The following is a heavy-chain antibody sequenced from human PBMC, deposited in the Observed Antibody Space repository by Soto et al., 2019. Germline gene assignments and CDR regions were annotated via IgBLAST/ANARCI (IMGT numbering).Heavy chain of an antibody. CDR2: IYYSGST. CDR1: GGSINGYY. Sequence: PSETLSLTCTVSGGSINGYYWSWIRQPPGKGLEWIGDIYYSGSTSYNPSLRSRVTISLDTSKNQFSLKLSSVTAADTAVYYCARLYGGNLFDYWGQGTLVTVSS. V-gene: IGHV4-59*08. J-gene: IGHJ4*02. CDR3: ARLYGGNLFDY. D-gene: IGHD4-17*01.